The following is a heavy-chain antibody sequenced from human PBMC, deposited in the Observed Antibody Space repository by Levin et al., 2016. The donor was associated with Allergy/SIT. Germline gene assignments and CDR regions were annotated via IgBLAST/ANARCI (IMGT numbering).Heavy chain of an antibody. CDR2: INDDGSDA. J-gene: IGHJ5*02. Sequence: WIRQPPGKGLVWVSRINDDGSDAAYADSVKGRFTISRDNAKKMVFLQMNSLRAEDTAVYYCAREHYDILTGYYSGFDPWGQGTLVTVSS. V-gene: IGHV3-74*01. CDR3: AREHYDILTGYYSGFDP. D-gene: IGHD3-9*01.